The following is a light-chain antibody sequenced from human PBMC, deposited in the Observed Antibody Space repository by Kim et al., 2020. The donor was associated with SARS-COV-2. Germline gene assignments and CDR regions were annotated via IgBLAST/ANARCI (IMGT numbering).Light chain of an antibody. V-gene: IGKV1-39*01. CDR3: KQFGT. J-gene: IGKJ1*01. Sequence: DIQMTQSPSSLSASVGDRVTITCRASQSISSYLNWYQQKPGKAPKLLIYAASSLQSGVPSRFSGSGSGTDFTLTISSLQPEDFATYYCKQFGTFGQGTKVDIK. CDR1: QSISSY. CDR2: AAS.